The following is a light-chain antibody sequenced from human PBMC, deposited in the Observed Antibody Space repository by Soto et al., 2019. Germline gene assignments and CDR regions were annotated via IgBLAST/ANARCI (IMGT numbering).Light chain of an antibody. J-gene: IGLJ2*01. V-gene: IGLV2-23*02. Sequence: QSALTQPASVSGSPGQSITISCTGTSSDVGRYNLVSWYQQHPGKAPKLIIYEVSKWPSGVSNRFSGSKSGNTAALTISGLPAEDEADYYCCSYAGSTTYVVFGGGTKVTVL. CDR3: CSYAGSTTYVV. CDR1: SSDVGRYNL. CDR2: EVS.